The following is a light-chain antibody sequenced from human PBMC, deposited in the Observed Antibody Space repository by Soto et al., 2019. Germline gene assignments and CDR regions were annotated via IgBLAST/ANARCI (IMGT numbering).Light chain of an antibody. CDR1: SSDVGGYNY. Sequence: QSALTQPPSASGSPGQSVTISCTGTSSDVGGYNYVSWYQQHPGKPPKLMIYEVSKRPSGVPDRFSGSKSGNTASLTVSGLQAEDEADYYCSSDAGSNNLVFGGGTKVTVL. V-gene: IGLV2-8*01. J-gene: IGLJ2*01. CDR2: EVS. CDR3: SSDAGSNNLV.